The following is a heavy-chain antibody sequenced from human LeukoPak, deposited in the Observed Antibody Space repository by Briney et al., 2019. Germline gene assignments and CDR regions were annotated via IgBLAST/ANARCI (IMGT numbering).Heavy chain of an antibody. V-gene: IGHV3-23*01. CDR3: AKEDRIAARGGGPLDY. CDR1: GFTFSSYA. Sequence: GGSLRLSCAASGFTFSSYAMSWVRQAPGKGLKWFSAISGSGGSTYYADSVKGRFTISRDNSKNTLYLQMNSLRAEDTAVYYCAKEDRIAARGGGPLDYWGQGTLVTVSS. CDR2: ISGSGGST. J-gene: IGHJ4*02. D-gene: IGHD6-6*01.